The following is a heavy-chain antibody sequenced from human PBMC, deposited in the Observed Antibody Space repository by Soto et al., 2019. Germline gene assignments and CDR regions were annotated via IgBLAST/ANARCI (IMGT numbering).Heavy chain of an antibody. J-gene: IGHJ4*02. CDR2: IFSSGST. CDR3: AREGSYSAYNFAHGIQLWSFDF. D-gene: IGHD5-12*01. V-gene: IGHV4-4*07. CDR1: GGSINTFY. Sequence: SETLSLTCTVSGGSINTFYWSWVRQPAGKGLEWIGRIFSSGSTSFNPSLESRVAMSVDTSKNHFSLNLSSVTAADMAVYYCAREGSYSAYNFAHGIQLWSFDFWGQGALVTVPQ.